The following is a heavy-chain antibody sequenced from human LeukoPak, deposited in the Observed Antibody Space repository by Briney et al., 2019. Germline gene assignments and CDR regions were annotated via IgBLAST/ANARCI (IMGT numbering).Heavy chain of an antibody. Sequence: PSETLSLTCTVSGGSFSSDSYYWSWIRQHPGKGLEWIGYIYYSGYTYYNPSLKSRLNISVDASKNQFSLRLSSVTAADTAVYYCARDIEGDYAPDAFDIWGPGTMVSVSS. V-gene: IGHV4-31*03. CDR1: GGSFSSDSYY. D-gene: IGHD4-17*01. CDR2: IYYSGYT. CDR3: ARDIEGDYAPDAFDI. J-gene: IGHJ3*02.